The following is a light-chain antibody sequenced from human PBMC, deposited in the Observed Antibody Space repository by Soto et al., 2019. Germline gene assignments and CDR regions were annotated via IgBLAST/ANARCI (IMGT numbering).Light chain of an antibody. V-gene: IGKV3-15*01. CDR2: GAS. Sequence: EIVMTQSPATLSVSPGERATLSCRASQSVSSNLAWYQQKPGQAPRLLIYGASTRATGIPASFSGSGSGTDFTPTISSLQSEDFAVYYCQQYNNWPPITFGQGTKLEIK. CDR3: QQYNNWPPIT. CDR1: QSVSSN. J-gene: IGKJ2*01.